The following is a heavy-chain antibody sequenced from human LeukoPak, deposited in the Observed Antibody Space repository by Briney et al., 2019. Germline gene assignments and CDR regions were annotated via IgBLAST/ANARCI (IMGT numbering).Heavy chain of an antibody. CDR1: GFTFSSYG. Sequence: GRSLRLSCAASGFTFSSYGMHWVRQAPGKGLEWVAVISYDGSNKYYADSVKGRFTISRDNSKNTLYLQMNSLRAEDTAVYYCAKDLVGRVGVVTRTQPYYYYGMDVWGQGTTVTVSS. D-gene: IGHD3-3*01. V-gene: IGHV3-30*18. CDR3: AKDLVGRVGVVTRTQPYYYYGMDV. J-gene: IGHJ6*02. CDR2: ISYDGSNK.